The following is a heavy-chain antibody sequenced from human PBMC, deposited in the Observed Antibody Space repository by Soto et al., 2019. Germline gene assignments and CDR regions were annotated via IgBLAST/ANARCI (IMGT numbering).Heavy chain of an antibody. V-gene: IGHV3-33*01. CDR1: GFTFSSYG. CDR2: IWYDGSNK. Sequence: QVQQVESGGGVVQPGRSLRLSCAASGFTFSSYGMHWVRQAPGKGLEWVAVIWYDGSNKYYADSVKGRFTISRDNSKNTLYLQMNRLRAEDTAVYYCARDLCSGGSCYGVDYWGQGTLVTVSS. CDR3: ARDLCSGGSCYGVDY. D-gene: IGHD2-15*01. J-gene: IGHJ4*02.